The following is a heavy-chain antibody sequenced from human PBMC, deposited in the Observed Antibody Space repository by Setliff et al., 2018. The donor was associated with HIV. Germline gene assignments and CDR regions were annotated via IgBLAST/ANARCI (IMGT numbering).Heavy chain of an antibody. CDR3: ARLGSYDYDSSGSQYYFDY. CDR1: GGTFSSYA. Sequence: ASVKVSCKASGGTFSSYAISWVRQAPGQGLEWMGGIIPILGIANYAQKFQGRVTITADKSTSTVYMELSSLRSEDTAVYYCARLGSYDYDSSGSQYYFDYWGQGTLVTVSS. CDR2: IIPILGIA. J-gene: IGHJ4*02. V-gene: IGHV1-69*10. D-gene: IGHD3-22*01.